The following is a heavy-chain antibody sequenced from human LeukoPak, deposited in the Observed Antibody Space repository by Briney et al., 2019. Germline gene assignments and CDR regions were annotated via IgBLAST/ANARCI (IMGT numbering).Heavy chain of an antibody. Sequence: SETLSLTCTVSGGSISSGSYYWSWIRQPAGKGLEWIERIYTSGSTYYNPSLKSRVTISVDTSKNQFSLKLSSVTAADTAVYYCARAYSGSQYRRGSDWFDPWGQGTLVTVSS. CDR1: GGSISSGSYY. CDR2: IYTSGST. J-gene: IGHJ5*02. CDR3: ARAYSGSQYRRGSDWFDP. V-gene: IGHV4-61*02. D-gene: IGHD1-26*01.